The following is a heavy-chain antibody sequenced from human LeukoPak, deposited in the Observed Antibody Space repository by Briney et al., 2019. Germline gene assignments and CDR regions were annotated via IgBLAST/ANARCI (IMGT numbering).Heavy chain of an antibody. D-gene: IGHD5-24*01. CDR2: INHSGNI. V-gene: IGHV4-34*01. CDR1: GGSFSGYY. J-gene: IGHJ4*02. Sequence: SETLSLTCGVYGGSFSGYYWTWIRQPPGKGLEWIGEINHSGNINYNPSLKSRLTISVDTSKNQFSLKLSSMTAADTAVYYCARGRRWWGQGALVTVSS. CDR3: ARGRRW.